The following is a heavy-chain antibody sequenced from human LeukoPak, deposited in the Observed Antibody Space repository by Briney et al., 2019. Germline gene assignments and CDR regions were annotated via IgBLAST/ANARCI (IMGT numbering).Heavy chain of an antibody. CDR2: ISSSSSYI. Sequence: GGSLRFSCAASGFTFSSYSMNWVRQAPGKGLEWVSSISSSSSYIYYADSVKGRFTISRDNAKNSLYLQMNSLRAEDTAVYYCARDHGYSYGHTYAFDIWGQGTMVTVSS. CDR1: GFTFSSYS. V-gene: IGHV3-21*01. D-gene: IGHD5-18*01. CDR3: ARDHGYSYGHTYAFDI. J-gene: IGHJ3*02.